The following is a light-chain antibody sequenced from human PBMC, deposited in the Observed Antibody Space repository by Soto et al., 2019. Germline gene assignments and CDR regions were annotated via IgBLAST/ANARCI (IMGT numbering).Light chain of an antibody. Sequence: EIVLTQSPGTLSLSPGERATLSCRASQSVRSIYLAWYQRKPGQAPRLLIYGASSRATGIPDRFSGSGSGTDFTLTISRLEPEDFAVYYCQQYGSSRWTFGQGTKVEI. CDR1: QSVRSIY. V-gene: IGKV3-20*01. CDR3: QQYGSSRWT. CDR2: GAS. J-gene: IGKJ1*01.